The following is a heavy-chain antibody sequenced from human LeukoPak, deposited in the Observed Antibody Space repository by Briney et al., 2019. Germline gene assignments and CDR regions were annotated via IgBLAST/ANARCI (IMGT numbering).Heavy chain of an antibody. D-gene: IGHD6-19*01. V-gene: IGHV1-46*02. CDR3: ARQGAYSSAIGMGY. J-gene: IGHJ4*02. CDR1: GYTFNNYY. Sequence: GASLKVSCKASGYTFNNYYMYWVRQAPGQGLERMGMINPSGGGTSYAQKFQGRVTMTRDTSTRTVYMEVSSLKPEDTAVYYCARQGAYSSAIGMGYWGQGTLVTVSS. CDR2: INPSGGGT.